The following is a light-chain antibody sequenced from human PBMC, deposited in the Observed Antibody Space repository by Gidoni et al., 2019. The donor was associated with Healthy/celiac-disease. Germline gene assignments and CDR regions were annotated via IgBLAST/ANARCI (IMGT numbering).Light chain of an antibody. CDR1: QSVSSSY. CDR2: GAS. CDR3: QQYGSSRT. Sequence: EIVLTQSPGSLSLSPGERATLSCRASQSVSSSYLAWYQQKPGQAPRLLIYGASSRATGIPDRCSGSGSGTDFTLTISRLEPEDFAEYYCQQYGSSRTFXQXTKLEIK. J-gene: IGKJ2*01. V-gene: IGKV3-20*01.